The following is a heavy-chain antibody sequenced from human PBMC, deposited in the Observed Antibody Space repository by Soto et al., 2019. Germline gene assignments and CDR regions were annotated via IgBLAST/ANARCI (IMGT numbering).Heavy chain of an antibody. CDR1: GGTFSSYA. D-gene: IGHD3-22*01. CDR2: IIPIFGTA. CDR3: AREGDDSSGSDGVMDAFDI. V-gene: IGHV1-69*01. Sequence: QVQLVQSGAEVKKPWSSVKVSCKASGGTFSSYAISWVRQAPGQGLEWMGGIIPIFGTANYAQKFQGRVTITADESTSTAYMELSSLRSEDTAVYYCAREGDDSSGSDGVMDAFDIWGQGTMVTVSS. J-gene: IGHJ3*02.